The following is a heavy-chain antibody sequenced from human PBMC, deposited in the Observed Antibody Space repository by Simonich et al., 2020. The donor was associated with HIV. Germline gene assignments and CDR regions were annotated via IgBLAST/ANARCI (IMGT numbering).Heavy chain of an antibody. Sequence: QVQLQQWGAGLLKPSETLSLTCAVYGGSFSGYYWSWIRQPPGKGLEWIGEINHSGSTNYNPSPKRRVTISVDTSKNQFSLKLSSVTAADTAVYYCARLTAGGLGEYFQHWGQGTLVTVSS. D-gene: IGHD6-13*01. CDR2: INHSGST. V-gene: IGHV4-34*01. J-gene: IGHJ1*01. CDR1: GGSFSGYY. CDR3: ARLTAGGLGEYFQH.